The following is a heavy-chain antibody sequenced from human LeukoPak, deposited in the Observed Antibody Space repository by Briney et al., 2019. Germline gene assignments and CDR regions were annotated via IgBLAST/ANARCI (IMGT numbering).Heavy chain of an antibody. CDR2: IYHSGST. Sequence: SQTLSLTCAVSGGSISSGGYSWSWIRQPPGKGLEWIGYIYHSGSTYYNPSLKSRVTISVDRSKNQFSLKLSSVTAADTAVYYCARDPHVYGMDVGGQGTTVTVSS. V-gene: IGHV4-30-2*01. CDR3: ARDPHVYGMDV. J-gene: IGHJ6*02. CDR1: GGSISSGGYS.